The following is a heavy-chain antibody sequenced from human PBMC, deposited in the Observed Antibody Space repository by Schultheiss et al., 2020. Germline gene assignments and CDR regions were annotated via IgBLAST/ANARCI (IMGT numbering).Heavy chain of an antibody. CDR2: ISWNSGSI. V-gene: IGHV3-NL1*01. CDR3: ARGKYDSSGYYY. J-gene: IGHJ4*02. CDR1: GFTFSSYD. D-gene: IGHD3-22*01. Sequence: GSLRLSCAASGFTFSSYDMHWVRQATGKGLEWVSGISWNSGSIGYADSVKGRFTISRDNSKNTLYLQMNSLRAEDTAVYYCARGKYDSSGYYYWGQGTLV.